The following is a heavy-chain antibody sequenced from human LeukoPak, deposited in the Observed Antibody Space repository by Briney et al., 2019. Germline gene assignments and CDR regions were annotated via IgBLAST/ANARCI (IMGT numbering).Heavy chain of an antibody. CDR3: ATDPVGYCSSDSCYSVDY. CDR2: FNPEDGEK. D-gene: IGHD2-15*01. Sequence: ASVKVSCKVSGYTLTELSIHWVRQAPGKGLEWMGGFNPEDGEKIYVQKFQGRATMTEDTSIDTAYMELSSLRSEDTAMYYCATDPVGYCSSDSCYSVDYWGQGTLVTVSS. V-gene: IGHV1-24*01. J-gene: IGHJ4*02. CDR1: GYTLTELS.